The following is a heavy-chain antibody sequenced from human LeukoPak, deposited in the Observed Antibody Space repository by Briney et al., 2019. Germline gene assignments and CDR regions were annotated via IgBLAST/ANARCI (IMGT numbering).Heavy chain of an antibody. CDR2: INHSGST. V-gene: IGHV4-34*01. D-gene: IGHD2-2*01. J-gene: IGHJ6*02. CDR3: ARLDCSSTSCYGDGMDV. CDR1: GGSFSGYY. Sequence: SETLSLTCAVYGGSFSGYYWSWIRQPPGKGLEWIGEINHSGSTNYNPSLKSRVTISVDTSKNQFPLKLSSVTAADTAVYYCARLDCSSTSCYGDGMDVWGQGTTVTVSS.